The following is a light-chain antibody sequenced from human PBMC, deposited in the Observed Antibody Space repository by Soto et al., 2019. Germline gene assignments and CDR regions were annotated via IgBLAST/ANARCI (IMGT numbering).Light chain of an antibody. CDR2: AAS. J-gene: IGKJ2*01. CDR1: QGVSSW. V-gene: IGKV1D-12*01. CDR3: QQSYSNAYT. Sequence: DIQMTQSPSSVSASVGDRVTITCRASQGVSSWLAWYQQRPGEAPKLLIYAASTLQSGVPSRFSGSYSGTDFTLTITSLQPEDFATYYCQQSYSNAYTFGQGTKLEIK.